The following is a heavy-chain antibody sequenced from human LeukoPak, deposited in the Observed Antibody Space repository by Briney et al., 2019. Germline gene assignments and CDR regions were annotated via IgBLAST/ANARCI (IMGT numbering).Heavy chain of an antibody. J-gene: IGHJ6*02. CDR2: IYSGGST. CDR3: AREQQLDVVTALPYGMDV. D-gene: IGHD2-21*02. Sequence: PGGSLRLSCAASGFTVSSNYMSWVRQAPGKGLEWVSVIYSGGSTYYADSVKGRFTISRDNSKNTLYLQMNSLRAEDTAVYYCAREQQLDVVTALPYGMDVWGQGTTVTVSS. V-gene: IGHV3-66*01. CDR1: GFTVSSNY.